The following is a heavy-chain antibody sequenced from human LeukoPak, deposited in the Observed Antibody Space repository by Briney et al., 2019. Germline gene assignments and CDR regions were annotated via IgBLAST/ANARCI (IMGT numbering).Heavy chain of an antibody. D-gene: IGHD2/OR15-2a*01. Sequence: SQTLSLTCAISGDTFSSNSAAWNWLRQSPSRGLEWLGRTYFRSKWYNDYAESVKGRISINPDTSKNQFSLQLNSVNPEDTAVYYCANFYLDTWSQGSLVTVSS. CDR1: GDTFSSNSAA. CDR3: ANFYLDT. V-gene: IGHV6-1*01. J-gene: IGHJ5*02. CDR2: TYFRSKWYN.